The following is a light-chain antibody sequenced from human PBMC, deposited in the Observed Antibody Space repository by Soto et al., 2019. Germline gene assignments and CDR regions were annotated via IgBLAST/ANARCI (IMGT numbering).Light chain of an antibody. J-gene: IGKJ1*01. Sequence: DIQMTQSPSSLSASVGDRVTITCRASQSISAYLSWFQQKPGKAPKLLIHGASRLQSGVPSRFSGSGSGTDFTLTISRLEPEDFATYYCQQYNSYSPTFGQGTKVDIK. CDR2: GAS. CDR1: QSISAY. V-gene: IGKV1-16*01. CDR3: QQYNSYSPT.